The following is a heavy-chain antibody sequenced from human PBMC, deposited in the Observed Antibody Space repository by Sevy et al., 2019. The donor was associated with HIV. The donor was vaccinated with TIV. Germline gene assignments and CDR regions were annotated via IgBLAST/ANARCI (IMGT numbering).Heavy chain of an antibody. V-gene: IGHV3-21*01. D-gene: IGHD3-10*01. CDR2: ISSSSSYI. J-gene: IGHJ4*02. CDR1: GFTFSTYS. Sequence: GGSLRLSCAASGFTFSTYSMNWVRQAPGKGLEWVSSISSSSSYIYYADSVKGRFTISRDNAKNSLYLQMNSLRAEDTAVYYCASNYYRSGSYLYYSDYWGQGTLVTVSS. CDR3: ASNYYRSGSYLYYSDY.